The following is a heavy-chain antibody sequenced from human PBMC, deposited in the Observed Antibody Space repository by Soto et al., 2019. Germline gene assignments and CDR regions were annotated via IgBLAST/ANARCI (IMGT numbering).Heavy chain of an antibody. D-gene: IGHD5-12*01. CDR1: GFTFSSYD. J-gene: IGHJ4*02. CDR2: IGTAGDT. Sequence: GGSLRLSCAASGFTFSSYDMHWVRQATGKGLEWVSAIGTAGDTYYPGSVKGRFTISRENAKNSLYLQMNSLRAEDTAVYYCARAYRYSGYDCWRQGTLVPVSS. CDR3: ARAYRYSGYDC. V-gene: IGHV3-13*01.